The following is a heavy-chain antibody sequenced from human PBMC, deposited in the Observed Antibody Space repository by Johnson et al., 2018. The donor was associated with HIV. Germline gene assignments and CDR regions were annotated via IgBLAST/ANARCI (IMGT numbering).Heavy chain of an antibody. CDR3: AKLIVNWNYDEQPSRAFDI. CDR1: GFTFNSYA. V-gene: IGHV3-30-3*02. CDR2: ISYDGSNK. D-gene: IGHD1-7*01. J-gene: IGHJ3*02. Sequence: QVQLVESGGGLVKPGGSLRLFCAASGFTFNSYAMHWVRQAPGRGLEWVAVISYDGSNKYSADSVKGRFTISRDNSKNTVFLEMNGLGAEDTAVYYCAKLIVNWNYDEQPSRAFDIWGQGTVVTVSS.